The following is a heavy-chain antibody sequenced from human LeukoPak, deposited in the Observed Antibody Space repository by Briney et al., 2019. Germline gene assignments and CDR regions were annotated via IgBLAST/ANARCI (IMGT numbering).Heavy chain of an antibody. D-gene: IGHD3-22*01. CDR2: ISGDGGST. CDR1: GFTFDDYA. Sequence: GGSLRLSCAASGFTFDDYAMHWVRQAPGKGLEWVSLISGDGGSTYYADSVKGRFTISRDNSKNSLYLQMNSLRTEDTALYYCAKDRSEDYYDSGGYLDYWGQGTLVTVSS. V-gene: IGHV3-43*02. J-gene: IGHJ4*02. CDR3: AKDRSEDYYDSGGYLDY.